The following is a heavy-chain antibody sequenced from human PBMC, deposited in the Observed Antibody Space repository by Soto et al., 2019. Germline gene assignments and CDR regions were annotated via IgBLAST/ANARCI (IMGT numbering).Heavy chain of an antibody. D-gene: IGHD6-19*01. Sequence: GGSLRLSCAASGFTFSSYWMSWVRQAPGKGLEWVANIKQDGSEKYYVDSVKGRFTISRDNAKNSLYLQMNSLRAEDTAVYYCARDIRQWLVQDAFDIWGQGTMVTVSS. V-gene: IGHV3-7*01. J-gene: IGHJ3*02. CDR3: ARDIRQWLVQDAFDI. CDR2: IKQDGSEK. CDR1: GFTFSSYW.